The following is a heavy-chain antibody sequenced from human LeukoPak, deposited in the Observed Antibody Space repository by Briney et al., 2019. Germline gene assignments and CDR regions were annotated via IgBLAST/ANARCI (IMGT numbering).Heavy chain of an antibody. CDR3: ATCGGDCYYPAY. J-gene: IGHJ4*02. V-gene: IGHV4-59*08. Sequence: EPSETLSLTCTVSGGSISSYYWSWIRQPPGKGLEWIGYIYYSGSTNYNPSLKSRVTISVDRSKNQFSLKLTSVTAADTAVYYCATCGGDCYYPAYWGQGTLVTVSS. CDR2: IYYSGST. D-gene: IGHD2-21*02. CDR1: GGSISSYY.